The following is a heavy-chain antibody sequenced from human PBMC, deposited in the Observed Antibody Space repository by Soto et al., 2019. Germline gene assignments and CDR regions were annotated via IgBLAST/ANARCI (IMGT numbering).Heavy chain of an antibody. V-gene: IGHV3-30-3*01. CDR1: GFTFSSYA. J-gene: IGHJ4*02. Sequence: PGGSLRLSCAASGFTFSSYAMHWVRQAPGKGLEWVAVISYDGSNKYYADSVKGRFTISRDNSKNTLYLQMNSLRAEDTAVYYCARDLQQWLVRCPEFDYWGQGTLVTVSS. CDR2: ISYDGSNK. CDR3: ARDLQQWLVRCPEFDY. D-gene: IGHD6-19*01.